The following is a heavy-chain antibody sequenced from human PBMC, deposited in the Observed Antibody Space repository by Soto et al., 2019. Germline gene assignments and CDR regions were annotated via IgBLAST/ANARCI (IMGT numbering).Heavy chain of an antibody. CDR2: IIPIFGTA. J-gene: IGHJ6*02. Sequence: QVQLVQSGAEVKKPGSSVKVSCKASGGTFSSYAISWVRQAPGQGLEWMGGIIPIFGTANYAQKFQGRVTITADESTRTAYMELSSLRSEDTAVYYCARDGGYCSGGSCYDGMDVWGQGTTVTVSS. CDR3: ARDGGYCSGGSCYDGMDV. D-gene: IGHD2-15*01. CDR1: GGTFSSYA. V-gene: IGHV1-69*01.